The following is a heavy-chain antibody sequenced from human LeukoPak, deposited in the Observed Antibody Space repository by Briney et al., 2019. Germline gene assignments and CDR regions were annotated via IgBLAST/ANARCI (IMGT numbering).Heavy chain of an antibody. Sequence: GASVKVSCKASGYTFTSYGICWVRQAPGQGLEWMGWINPNSGGTNYAQKFQGRVTMTRDTSISTAYMELSRLRSDDTAVYYCTRVRGYSYGIDYWGQGTLVTVSS. CDR1: GYTFTSYG. V-gene: IGHV1-2*02. CDR2: INPNSGGT. CDR3: TRVRGYSYGIDY. J-gene: IGHJ4*02. D-gene: IGHD5-18*01.